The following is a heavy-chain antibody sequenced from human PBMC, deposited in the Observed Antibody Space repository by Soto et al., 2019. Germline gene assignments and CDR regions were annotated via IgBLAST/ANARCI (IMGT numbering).Heavy chain of an antibody. D-gene: IGHD2-2*01. J-gene: IGHJ4*02. Sequence: GGSLRLSCAASGFTFSDYYMSWIRQAPGKGLEWVSYISSSGSTIYYADSVKGRFTISRDNAKNSLYLQMNSLRAEDTAVYYCARVSGRYCSSTSCPLDYWGQGTLVTVSS. CDR3: ARVSGRYCSSTSCPLDY. CDR1: GFTFSDYY. V-gene: IGHV3-11*01. CDR2: ISSSGSTI.